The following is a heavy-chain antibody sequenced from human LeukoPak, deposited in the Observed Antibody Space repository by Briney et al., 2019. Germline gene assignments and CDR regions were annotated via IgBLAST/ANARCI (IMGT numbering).Heavy chain of an antibody. V-gene: IGHV1-8*01. CDR1: GYTFTSYD. J-gene: IGHJ4*02. D-gene: IGHD3-9*01. Sequence: AASVKVSCKASGYTFTSYDINWVRRATGQGLEWMGWMNPNSGNTGYAQKFQGRVTMTRNTSISTAYMELSSLRSEDTAVYYCARSSGGYFDWSPTPDYWGQGTLVTVSS. CDR2: MNPNSGNT. CDR3: ARSSGGYFDWSPTPDY.